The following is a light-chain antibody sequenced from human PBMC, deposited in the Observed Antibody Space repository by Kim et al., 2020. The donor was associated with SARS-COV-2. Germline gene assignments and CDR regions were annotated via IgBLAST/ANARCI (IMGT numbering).Light chain of an antibody. CDR2: WNN. Sequence: QPVLTQPPSASGTPGQRVIISCSGTSSNIGNNYVYWYQHFPGTAPKLLMYWNNKRPSGVPARFSGSKSGTSASLAISGLRPEDEADYYCSSWDDTLSGPVFGGGTQLTVL. CDR3: SSWDDTLSGPV. CDR1: SSNIGNNY. J-gene: IGLJ3*02. V-gene: IGLV1-47*01.